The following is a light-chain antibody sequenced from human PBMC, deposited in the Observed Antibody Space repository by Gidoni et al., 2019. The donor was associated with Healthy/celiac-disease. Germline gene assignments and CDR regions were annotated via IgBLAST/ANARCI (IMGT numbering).Light chain of an antibody. Sequence: SSELTQDPAVSVALGQTVRITCQGGSLRSYYASWYQQKPGQAPVLVIYGKNNRPSGIPDRFSGSSSGNTASLTITGAQAEDEADYYCNSRDSSGNHPHVVFGGGTKLTVL. CDR3: NSRDSSGNHPHVV. J-gene: IGLJ2*01. CDR2: GKN. CDR1: SLRSYY. V-gene: IGLV3-19*01.